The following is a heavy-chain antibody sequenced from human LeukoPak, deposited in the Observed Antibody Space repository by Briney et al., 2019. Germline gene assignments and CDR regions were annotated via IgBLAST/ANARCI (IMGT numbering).Heavy chain of an antibody. Sequence: GGSLRLSCAASGFTFSSYGMHWVRQAPGKGLEWVAVMSYDGSKEYYADSVKGRFTISRDNSKNALYLQMNSLRVEDTAVYYCLVWKHVFDRWGQGTLVTVSS. J-gene: IGHJ5*02. CDR2: MSYDGSKE. D-gene: IGHD5/OR15-5a*01. CDR3: LVWKHVFDR. V-gene: IGHV3-30*03. CDR1: GFTFSSYG.